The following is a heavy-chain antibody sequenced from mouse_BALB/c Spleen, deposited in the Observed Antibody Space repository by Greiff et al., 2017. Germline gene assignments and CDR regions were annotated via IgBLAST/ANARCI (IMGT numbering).Heavy chain of an antibody. V-gene: IGHV5-9-3*01. J-gene: IGHJ1*01. CDR3: ARQATRWYFDV. CDR2: ISSGGSYT. CDR1: GFTFSSYA. Sequence: EVQLVESGGGLVKPGGSLKLSCAASGFTFSSYAMSWVRQTPEKRLEWVATISSGGSYTYYPDSVKGRFTISRDNAKNTLYLQMSSLRSEDTAMYYCARQATRWYFDVWGAGTTVTVSS. D-gene: IGHD1-2*01.